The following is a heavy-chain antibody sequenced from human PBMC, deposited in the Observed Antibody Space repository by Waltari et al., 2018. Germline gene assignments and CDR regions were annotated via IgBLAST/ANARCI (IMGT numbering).Heavy chain of an antibody. J-gene: IGHJ4*02. CDR2: TYYRSKWSN. D-gene: IGHD6-13*01. CDR1: GDSVSVHSAA. CDR3: ARGSSSSFDS. Sequence: QVQLQQSGPGMVMTSQTLSHPCAVSGDSVSVHSAAAVNWFRQSPLRGLEWLGRTYYRSKWSNEYAVSVRSRITINPDTSKNQFSLHLNSVTPEDTAVYYCARGSSSSFDSWGQGILVTVSS. V-gene: IGHV6-1*01.